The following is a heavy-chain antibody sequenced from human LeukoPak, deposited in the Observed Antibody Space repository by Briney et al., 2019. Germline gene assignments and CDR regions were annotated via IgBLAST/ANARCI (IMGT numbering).Heavy chain of an antibody. V-gene: IGHV4-59*01. CDR1: GGSISSYY. CDR3: SSLDYSSSWFYFDY. D-gene: IGHD6-13*01. CDR2: IYYSGST. J-gene: IGHJ4*02. Sequence: SETLTLTCTVSGGSISSYYWSWIRQPPGKGLEWIGYIYYSGSTNYNSSLKSRVTISLDTSKNQFSLKLSSVTAADTAIYYCSSLDYSSSWFYFDYWGQGPRSPSPQ.